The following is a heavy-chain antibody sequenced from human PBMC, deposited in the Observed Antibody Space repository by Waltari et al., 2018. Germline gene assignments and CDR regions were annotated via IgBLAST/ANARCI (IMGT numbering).Heavy chain of an antibody. J-gene: IGHJ3*02. V-gene: IGHV3-48*04. CDR1: EFTFNGHS. CDR3: AADGVGVLPGDAFDI. Sequence: EVQLVESGGTLVQPGGSVKRSCVASEFTFNGHSMHGVRQAPGKGLEWISYFTGSSDSTNYADSVQGRFIVSRDNAQNALYLQMTGLRAEDTAIYYCAADGVGVLPGDAFDIWGQGTMVTVSS. CDR2: FTGSSDST. D-gene: IGHD1-26*01.